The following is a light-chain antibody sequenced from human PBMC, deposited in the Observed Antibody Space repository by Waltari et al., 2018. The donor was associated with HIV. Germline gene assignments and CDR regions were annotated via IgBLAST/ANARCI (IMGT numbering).Light chain of an antibody. CDR3: VLYVGSGIWV. CDR2: NTT. CDR1: SGSVSGRSS. V-gene: IGLV8-61*01. J-gene: IGLJ3*02. Sequence: QTVVTQESSLSVSPGGTVTLTCGLSSGSVSGRSSPRWYQQTPGPAPRTLIYNTTTRSSGVPDRFSGSILGNKAALTISGAQADDECDYHCVLYVGSGIWVFGGGTKLTVL.